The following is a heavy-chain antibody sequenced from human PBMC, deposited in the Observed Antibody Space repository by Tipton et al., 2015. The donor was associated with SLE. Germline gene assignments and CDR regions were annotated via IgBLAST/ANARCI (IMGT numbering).Heavy chain of an antibody. CDR3: ARWEVLDWYFDL. CDR1: GYTFTSYG. D-gene: IGHD1-26*01. J-gene: IGHJ2*01. V-gene: IGHV1-69*04. CDR2: IIPILGIA. Sequence: QSGAEVKKPGASVKVSCTASGYTFTSYGISWVRQAPGQGLEWMGRIIPILGIANYAQKFQGRVTITADKSTSTAYMELNSLRSEDTAVYYCARWEVLDWYFDLWGRGTLVTISS.